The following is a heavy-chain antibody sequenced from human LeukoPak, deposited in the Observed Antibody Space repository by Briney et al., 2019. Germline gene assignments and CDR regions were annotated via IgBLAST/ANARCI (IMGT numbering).Heavy chain of an antibody. CDR1: GYTFTSYG. J-gene: IGHJ5*02. D-gene: IGHD3-10*01. CDR3: ARFGGSSGSYYNFWFDP. V-gene: IGHV1-2*06. Sequence: GASVKVSCKASGYTFTSYGISWVRQAPGQGLEWMGRINPNSGGTNYAQKFQGRVTMTRDTSISTAYMELSRLRSDDTAVYYCARFGGSSGSYYNFWFDPWGQGTLVTVSS. CDR2: INPNSGGT.